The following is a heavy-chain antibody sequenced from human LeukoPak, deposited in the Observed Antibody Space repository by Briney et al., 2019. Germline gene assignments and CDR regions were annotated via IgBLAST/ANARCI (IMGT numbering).Heavy chain of an antibody. V-gene: IGHV4-31*03. CDR2: IYYSGST. Sequence: SETLSLTCTVSGGSISSGGYYWSWIRQHPGKGLEWIGYIYYSGSTYYNPSLKSRVTISVDTSKDQFSLKLSSVTAADTAVYYCARATSITMVRGVPSYFDYWGQGTLVTVSS. CDR1: GGSISSGGYY. J-gene: IGHJ4*02. D-gene: IGHD3-10*01. CDR3: ARATSITMVRGVPSYFDY.